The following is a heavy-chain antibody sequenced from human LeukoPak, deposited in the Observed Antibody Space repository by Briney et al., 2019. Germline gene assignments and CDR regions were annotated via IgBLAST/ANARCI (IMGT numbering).Heavy chain of an antibody. D-gene: IGHD3-9*01. CDR3: AKPNYDILTGFRFFDY. CDR1: GFTFSSYG. Sequence: GGSLRLSCAASGFTFSSYGMHWVRQAPGKGLEWVAVISYDGSNKYYADSVKGRFTISGDNSKNTLYLQMNSLRAEDTAVYYCAKPNYDILTGFRFFDYWGQETLVTVSS. CDR2: ISYDGSNK. V-gene: IGHV3-30*18. J-gene: IGHJ4*02.